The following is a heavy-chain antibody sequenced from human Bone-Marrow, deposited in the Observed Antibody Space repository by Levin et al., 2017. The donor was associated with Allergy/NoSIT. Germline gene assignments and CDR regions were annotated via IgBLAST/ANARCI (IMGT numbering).Heavy chain of an antibody. Sequence: PVASVKVSCKVSGYPLTELSMDWVRQAPGKGLEWMGGFDPEDGETIYAQKFQGRVTMTEDTSTDTAYMELSSLRSEDTAVYYCATREGAGGPYSNIWFDPWGQGTLVTVSS. CDR1: GYPLTELS. CDR2: FDPEDGET. J-gene: IGHJ5*02. D-gene: IGHD2-21*01. V-gene: IGHV1-24*01. CDR3: ATREGAGGPYSNIWFDP.